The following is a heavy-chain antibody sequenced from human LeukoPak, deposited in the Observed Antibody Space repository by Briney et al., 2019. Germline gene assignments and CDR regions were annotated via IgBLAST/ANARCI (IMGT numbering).Heavy chain of an antibody. CDR3: ARDLHNDY. CDR1: GGSISSSSYY. V-gene: IGHV4-39*07. CDR2: IYYSGST. Sequence: SETLSLTCTVSGGSISSSSYYWGWIRQPPGKGLEWIGSIYYSGSTYYNPSLKSRVTISVDTSKNQFSLKLSSVTAADTAVYYCARDLHNDYWGQGTLVTVSS. J-gene: IGHJ4*02.